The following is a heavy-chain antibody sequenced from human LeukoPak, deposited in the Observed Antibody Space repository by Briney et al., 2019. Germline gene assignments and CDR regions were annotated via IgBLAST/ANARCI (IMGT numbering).Heavy chain of an antibody. CDR1: GFTVSSNY. D-gene: IGHD5-18*01. J-gene: IGHJ4*02. CDR2: IYSGGST. V-gene: IGHV3-66*04. CDR3: ARLVDKAMIQYYFDY. Sequence: GGSLRLSCAASGFTVSSNYMSWVRQAPGKGLEWVAVIYSGGSTYYADSVKGGFTISRDNSKNTLYLQMNSLRAEDTAVYYCARLVDKAMIQYYFDYWGQGTLVTVSS.